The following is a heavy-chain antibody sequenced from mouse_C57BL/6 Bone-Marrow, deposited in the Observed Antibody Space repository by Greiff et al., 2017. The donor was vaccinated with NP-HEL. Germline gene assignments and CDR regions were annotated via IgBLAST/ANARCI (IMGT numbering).Heavy chain of an antibody. CDR3: ARRNWYFDY. D-gene: IGHD4-1*01. CDR1: GYTFTSYW. J-gene: IGHJ2*01. Sequence: QVQLQQPGAELVRPGTSVKLSCKASGYTFTSYWMHWVKQRPGQGLEWIGVIDPSDSYTNYNQKFKGKATLTVDTSSSTAYMQLSSLTSEDSAVYYCARRNWYFDYWGRGTTLTVSS. V-gene: IGHV1-59*01. CDR2: IDPSDSYT.